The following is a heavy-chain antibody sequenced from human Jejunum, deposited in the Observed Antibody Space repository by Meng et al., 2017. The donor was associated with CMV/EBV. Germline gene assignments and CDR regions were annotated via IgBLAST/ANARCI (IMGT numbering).Heavy chain of an antibody. J-gene: IGHJ4*02. Sequence: KVSGYSFTNYWIGWVRQMPGKGLEWMGIIYPGDSDTVYSPSFQGQVTISADKSISTAYLQWSSLKASDTAMYYCARQMCGGDCPRSYWGQGTLVTVSS. CDR2: IYPGDSDT. D-gene: IGHD2-21*01. CDR1: GYSFTNYW. V-gene: IGHV5-51*01. CDR3: ARQMCGGDCPRSY.